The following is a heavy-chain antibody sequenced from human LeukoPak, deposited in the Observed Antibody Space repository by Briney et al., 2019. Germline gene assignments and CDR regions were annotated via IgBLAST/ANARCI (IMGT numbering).Heavy chain of an antibody. CDR1: GYTFTSYD. D-gene: IGHD5-12*01. CDR3: ARASGYETNWFDP. V-gene: IGHV1-8*01. Sequence: VASVKVSCKASGYTFTSYDINWVRQATGQGLEWMGWMNPNSGNTGYAQKFQGRVTMTRNTSISTAYMELSSLRSEDTAVYYCARASGYETNWFDPWGQGTLVTVSS. J-gene: IGHJ5*02. CDR2: MNPNSGNT.